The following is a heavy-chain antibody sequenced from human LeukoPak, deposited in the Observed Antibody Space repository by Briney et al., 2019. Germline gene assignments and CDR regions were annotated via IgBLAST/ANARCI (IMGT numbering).Heavy chain of an antibody. V-gene: IGHV4-34*01. D-gene: IGHD1-26*01. CDR1: GGTFSGYY. Sequence: PSETLSLTCAVSGGTFSGYYWSWIRQPPGKRLEWVGESNDSGGTNYNPSLKSRVTISADKSKNQVSLRLTSVTAADTAVYYCARLSVIVGAALEYYYYYMDVWGQGTTVTVSS. CDR3: ARLSVIVGAALEYYYYYMDV. CDR2: SNDSGGT. J-gene: IGHJ6*03.